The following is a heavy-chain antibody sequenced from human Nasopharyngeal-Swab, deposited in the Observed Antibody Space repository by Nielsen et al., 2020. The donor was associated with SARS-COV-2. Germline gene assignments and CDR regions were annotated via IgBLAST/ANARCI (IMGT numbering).Heavy chain of an antibody. J-gene: IGHJ4*02. V-gene: IGHV3-21*01. D-gene: IGHD4-11*01. CDR2: ISSSSSYI. Sequence: GESLKISCAASGFTFSSYNINWVRQAPGKGLEWVSSISSSSSYIYYADSVKGRFTISRDNAKNSLYLQMDSLRAEDTAVFYCARADAYSNYGSLDYWGQGTLVTVSS. CDR1: GFTFSSYN. CDR3: ARADAYSNYGSLDY.